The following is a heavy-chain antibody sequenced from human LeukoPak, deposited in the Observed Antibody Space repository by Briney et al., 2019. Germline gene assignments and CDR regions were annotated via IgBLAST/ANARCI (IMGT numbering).Heavy chain of an antibody. Sequence: GGSLRLSCAASGFTFGSYGMHWVRQAPGKGLEWVAVIWYDGSNKYYADSVKGRFTVSRDNSKNTMDLQMNSLRAEDTAVYYCAREQYGSDDALDIWGQGTMVIVSS. CDR1: GFTFGSYG. CDR2: IWYDGSNK. V-gene: IGHV3-33*01. D-gene: IGHD4-17*01. CDR3: AREQYGSDDALDI. J-gene: IGHJ3*02.